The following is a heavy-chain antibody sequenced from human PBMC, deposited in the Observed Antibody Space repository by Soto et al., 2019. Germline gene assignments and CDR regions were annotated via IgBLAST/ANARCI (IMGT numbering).Heavy chain of an antibody. J-gene: IGHJ5*02. CDR2: IYYSGST. Sequence: SETLSLTCTVSSGSIISSNYYWGWIRQPPEKGLEWIATIYYSGSTYYSPSLKSRVTISVDTSKNQFSLRLASVTAADTAVYYCARLNKPGWFDPWGQGTLVTVS. V-gene: IGHV4-39*01. CDR1: SGSIISSNYY. CDR3: ARLNKPGWFDP.